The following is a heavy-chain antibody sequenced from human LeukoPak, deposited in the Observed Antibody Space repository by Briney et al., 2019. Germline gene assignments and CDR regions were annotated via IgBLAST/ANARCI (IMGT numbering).Heavy chain of an antibody. J-gene: IGHJ4*02. CDR2: ISGSSGST. CDR1: GFTFSSYA. Sequence: PGGSLRLSCAASGFTFSSYAMSWVRQAPGKGLEWVSAISGSSGSTYYADSVKGRFTISRDNSKNTLYLQMNSLRAEDTAVYYCARDTIGIPLGDLYCSGGSCHTYYFDYWGQGTLVTVSS. D-gene: IGHD2-15*01. CDR3: ARDTIGIPLGDLYCSGGSCHTYYFDY. V-gene: IGHV3-23*01.